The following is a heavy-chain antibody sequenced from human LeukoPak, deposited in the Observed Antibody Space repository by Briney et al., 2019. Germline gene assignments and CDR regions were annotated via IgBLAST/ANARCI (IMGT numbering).Heavy chain of an antibody. J-gene: IGHJ4*02. V-gene: IGHV3-23*01. Sequence: GGSLRLSCAASGFTFSSYAMSWVRQAPGKGLEWVSAISGSGGSTYYADSVKGRFTISRDNSKNTLYLQMNSLRAEDTAVYYCAKDLQYSSSLGLFDYWGQGTLVTVSS. CDR2: ISGSGGST. CDR3: AKDLQYSSSLGLFDY. D-gene: IGHD6-6*01. CDR1: GFTFSSYA.